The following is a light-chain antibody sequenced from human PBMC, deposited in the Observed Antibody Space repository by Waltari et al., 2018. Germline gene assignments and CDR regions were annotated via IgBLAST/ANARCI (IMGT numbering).Light chain of an antibody. CDR1: QSVLFRSNTKDF. CDR3: HQYFKSPWT. V-gene: IGKV4-1*01. CDR2: WAS. Sequence: DIVMTQSPDSLAVSLGERATINCKSSQSVLFRSNTKDFVAWNQQKPGRPPKLPIYWASTRYSGVPALFSASGSGTNFTLTISSLQAEDVAVYYCHQYFKSPWTFGRGTQVEIK. J-gene: IGKJ1*01.